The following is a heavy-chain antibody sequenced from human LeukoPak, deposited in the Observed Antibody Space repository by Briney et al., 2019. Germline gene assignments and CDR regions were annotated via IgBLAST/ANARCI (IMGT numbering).Heavy chain of an antibody. CDR2: IYTSGST. V-gene: IGHV4-61*02. J-gene: IGHJ5*02. D-gene: IGHD6-6*01. CDR3: ARDQVAARREWLDP. CDR1: GGSISSGSYY. Sequence: SETLSLTCTVSGGSISSGSYYWSWIRQPAGKGLEWIGRIYTSGSTNYNPSLKSRVTISVDTSKNQFSLKLSSVTAAETAVYYCARDQVAARREWLDPWGQGTLVTVSS.